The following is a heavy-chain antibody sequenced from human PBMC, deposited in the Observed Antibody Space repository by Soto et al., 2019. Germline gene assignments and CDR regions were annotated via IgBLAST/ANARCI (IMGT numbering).Heavy chain of an antibody. CDR2: VNPILSMS. CDR3: ATSYGSGYRAFDY. V-gene: IGHV1-69*02. Sequence: SVKVSCKASGYTFTGYYMHWVRQAPGLGLEWMGRVNPILSMSNYAQKFQGRVTMTADKSTSTAYMELRSLRSEDTAFYYCATSYGSGYRAFDYWGQGALVTVSS. J-gene: IGHJ4*01. D-gene: IGHD3-10*01. CDR1: GYTFTGYY.